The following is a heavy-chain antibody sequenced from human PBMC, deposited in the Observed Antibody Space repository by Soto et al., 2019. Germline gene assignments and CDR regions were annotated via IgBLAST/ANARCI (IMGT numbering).Heavy chain of an antibody. CDR3: AKDWYYDFWSGSDAFDI. CDR2: ISGSGGST. Sequence: PGGSLRLSCAASGFTFSSYAMSWVRQAPGKGLEWVSAISGSGGSTYYADSVKGRFTISRDNSKNTLYLQMNSLRAEDTAVYYCAKDWYYDFWSGSDAFDIWGQGTMVTVSS. J-gene: IGHJ3*02. D-gene: IGHD3-3*01. V-gene: IGHV3-23*01. CDR1: GFTFSSYA.